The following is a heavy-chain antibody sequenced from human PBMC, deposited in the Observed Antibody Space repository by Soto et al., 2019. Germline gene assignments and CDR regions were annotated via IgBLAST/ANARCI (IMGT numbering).Heavy chain of an antibody. CDR3: ARDTHYYGSGLPPDC. CDR1: GYTFNSYG. D-gene: IGHD3-10*01. J-gene: IGHJ4*02. CDR2: ISAYNGHT. V-gene: IGHV1-18*01. Sequence: QVQLVQSGAEVKKPGASVKVSCKASGYTFNSYGMSWVRQAPGQGLEWMGWISAYNGHTNYAQKFQGRVTMTTDTATSTAYMELGSPRSDDTAVYYCARDTHYYGSGLPPDCWGELTLVAVSS.